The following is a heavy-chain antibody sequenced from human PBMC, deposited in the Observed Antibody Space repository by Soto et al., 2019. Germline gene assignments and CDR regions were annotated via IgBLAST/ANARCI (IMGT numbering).Heavy chain of an antibody. V-gene: IGHV1-24*01. CDR2: FDPEDGET. CDR3: ATDPRGYVNWFDP. Sequence: ASVKVSCKVSGYTLTELSMHWVLQAPGKGLEWMGGFDPEDGETIYAQKFQGRVTMTEDTSTDTAYMELSSLRSEDTAVYYCATDPRGYVNWFDPWGQGTLVTVSS. D-gene: IGHD5-12*01. J-gene: IGHJ5*02. CDR1: GYTLTELS.